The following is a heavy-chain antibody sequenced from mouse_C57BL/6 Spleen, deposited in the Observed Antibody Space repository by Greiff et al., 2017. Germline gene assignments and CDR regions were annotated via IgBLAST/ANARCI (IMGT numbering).Heavy chain of an antibody. CDR1: GYAFSSYW. V-gene: IGHV1-80*01. CDR2: IYPGDGDT. J-gene: IGHJ2*01. Sequence: VQLQQSGAELVKPGASVKISCKASGYAFSSYWINWVKQRPGKGLEWIGQIYPGDGDTNSNGKFKGKATLTAYKSSSTAYMQLSSLTSEDAAVYFCARKSCTTGVAKGDFGYTGQTTTLT. D-gene: IGHD1-1*01. CDR3: ARKSCTTGVAKGDFGY.